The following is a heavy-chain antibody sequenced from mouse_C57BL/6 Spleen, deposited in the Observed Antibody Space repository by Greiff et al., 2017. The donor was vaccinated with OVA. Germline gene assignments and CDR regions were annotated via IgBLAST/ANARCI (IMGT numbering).Heavy chain of an antibody. D-gene: IGHD2-2*01. CDR2: INPNNGGT. Sequence: EVQLQQSGPELVKPGASVKISCKASGYTFTDYYMNWVKQSHGKSLEWIGDINPNNGGTSYNQKFKGKATLTVDKSSSTAYMELRSLTSEDSAVYYCARGGMVTTEGFDYWGQGTTLTVSS. CDR1: GYTFTDYY. J-gene: IGHJ2*01. CDR3: ARGGMVTTEGFDY. V-gene: IGHV1-26*01.